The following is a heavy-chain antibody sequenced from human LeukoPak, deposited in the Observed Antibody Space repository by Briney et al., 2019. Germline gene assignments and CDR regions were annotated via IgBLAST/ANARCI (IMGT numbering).Heavy chain of an antibody. D-gene: IGHD6-13*01. CDR3: ARAPPKQRLVLYYYYGMDV. J-gene: IGHJ6*02. CDR1: GFTFSSYA. Sequence: GGSLRLSCAASGFTFSSYAMHWVRQAPGKGLEWVAVIWYDGSNKYYADSVKGRFTISRDNSKNTLYLQMNSLRAEDTAVYYCARAPPKQRLVLYYYYGMDVWGQGTTVTVSS. CDR2: IWYDGSNK. V-gene: IGHV3-33*08.